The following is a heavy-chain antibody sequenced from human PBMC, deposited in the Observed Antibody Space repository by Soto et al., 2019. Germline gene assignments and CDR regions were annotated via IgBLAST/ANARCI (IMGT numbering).Heavy chain of an antibody. D-gene: IGHD3-22*01. CDR2: ISPYKGNT. J-gene: IGHJ3*02. Sequence: GASVKVSCKASGYTFSSIGISWVRQAPGQGLEWMGWISPYKGNTHYAQGLQGRVTMTTDTSTSTAYMELSSLRSEDTAVYYCAREPAKNYYDSSGYHDAFDIWGQGTMVTVSS. V-gene: IGHV1-18*01. CDR1: GYTFSSIG. CDR3: AREPAKNYYDSSGYHDAFDI.